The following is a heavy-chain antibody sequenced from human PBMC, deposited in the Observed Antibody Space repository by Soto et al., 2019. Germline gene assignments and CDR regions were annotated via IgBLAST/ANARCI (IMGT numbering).Heavy chain of an antibody. J-gene: IGHJ6*02. CDR3: AKEKTYSSGWDGMDV. CDR2: ISGSGGST. D-gene: IGHD6-19*01. V-gene: IGHV3-23*01. CDR1: GFTLSSYA. Sequence: GGSLRLSCAASGFTLSSYAMSWVRQAPGKGLEWVSAISGSGGSTYYADSVKGRFTISRDNSKNTLYLQMNSLRAEDTAVYYCAKEKTYSSGWDGMDVWGQGTTVTVSS.